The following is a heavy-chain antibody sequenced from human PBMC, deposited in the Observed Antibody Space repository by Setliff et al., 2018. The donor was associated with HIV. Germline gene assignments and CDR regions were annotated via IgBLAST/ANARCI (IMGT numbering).Heavy chain of an antibody. CDR1: GGSFSGYY. V-gene: IGHV4-34*01. J-gene: IGHJ3*02. CDR3: ARGAGDGYNFTENAFDI. CDR2: INHSGTT. Sequence: SETLSLTCAVYGGSFSGYYWNWIRQPPGKGLEWIGEINHSGTTNYNPSLKSRATISVDTSKNQFSLQLRSVTASDMAVYYCARGAGDGYNFTENAFDIWGQGTMVTVSS. D-gene: IGHD5-12*01.